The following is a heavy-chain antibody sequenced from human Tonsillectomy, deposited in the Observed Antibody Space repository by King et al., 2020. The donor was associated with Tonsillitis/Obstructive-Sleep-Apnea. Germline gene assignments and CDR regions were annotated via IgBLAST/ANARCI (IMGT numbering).Heavy chain of an antibody. J-gene: IGHJ4*02. Sequence: VQLVESGGGVVQPGGSLRLSCAASGFTFSSYAMHWVRQAPGKGLEWVAVIWYEGSKKYYADSVKGRFTISRDNSKNMGYLQINSLRAEDTAVYYCAGEAVAYSWEGDTAPGNCWGQGTLVTVSS. V-gene: IGHV3-33*01. CDR3: AGEAVAYSWEGDTAPGNC. CDR1: GFTFSSYA. D-gene: IGHD2-21*01. CDR2: IWYEGSKK.